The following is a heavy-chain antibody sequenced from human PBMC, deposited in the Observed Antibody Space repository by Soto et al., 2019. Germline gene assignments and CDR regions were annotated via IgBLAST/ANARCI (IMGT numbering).Heavy chain of an antibody. J-gene: IGHJ4*02. D-gene: IGHD2-2*01. Sequence: ASVKVSCKGFGYSFMKYGINWVRQAPGQGLEWVGWISPYSGYTHSAQKFHGRLTLTTDTAASAAYMELRILRSADTALYYCAREASVLIPAAQPSRFDSWGQGTLVTVSS. CDR3: AREASVLIPAAQPSRFDS. CDR1: GYSFMKYG. CDR2: ISPYSGYT. V-gene: IGHV1-18*01.